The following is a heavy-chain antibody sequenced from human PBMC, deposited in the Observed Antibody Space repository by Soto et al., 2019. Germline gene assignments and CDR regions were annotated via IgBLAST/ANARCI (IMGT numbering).Heavy chain of an antibody. D-gene: IGHD4-17*01. CDR3: ARGMTTVTTFDY. CDR2: IFHSGST. V-gene: IGHV4-30-2*01. CDR1: GGSISSGGYS. J-gene: IGHJ4*02. Sequence: QLQLQESGSGLVKPSQTLSLTCAVSGGSISSGGYSCTWIRQPPGKGLEWIGYIFHSGSTYNNPSLMRRVTISVDRSKNQFSLKLSSVTAADTAVYYCARGMTTVTTFDYWGKGTLVTVSS.